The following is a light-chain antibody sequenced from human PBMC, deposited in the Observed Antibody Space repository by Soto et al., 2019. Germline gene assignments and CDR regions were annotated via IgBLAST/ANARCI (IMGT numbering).Light chain of an antibody. CDR1: QSISSY. CDR3: QQSYNTPWT. CDR2: AAS. J-gene: IGKJ1*01. Sequence: DIQMTQSPPSLSASVGDRVTITCRASQSISSYLNWYQQKPGKAPELLIYAASSLQTVVPSRFSGSGSGTDFTLTISSLQPEDSATYYCQQSYNTPWTFGQGTKVEIK. V-gene: IGKV1-39*01.